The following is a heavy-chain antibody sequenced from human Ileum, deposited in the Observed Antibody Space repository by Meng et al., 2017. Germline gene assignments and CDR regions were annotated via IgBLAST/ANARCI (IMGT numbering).Heavy chain of an antibody. CDR3: ARGSKYSSGYDYLDS. J-gene: IGHJ4*02. D-gene: IGHD3-22*01. CDR2: MYGSGDT. V-gene: IGHV4-4*07. CDR1: VGSISNYF. Sequence: EQFADAGPGLRTPTETLSLRCTVSVGSISNYFCGWIRLPVGQGLEWVGRMYGSGDTKYNPSLKSRVTMSVDPSKDQFSLKLTSVSAADTAVYYCARGSKYSSGYDYLDSWGQGTLVTVSS.